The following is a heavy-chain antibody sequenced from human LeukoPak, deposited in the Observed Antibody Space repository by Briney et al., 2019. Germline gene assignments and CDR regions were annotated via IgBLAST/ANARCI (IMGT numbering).Heavy chain of an antibody. J-gene: IGHJ4*02. D-gene: IGHD3-22*01. V-gene: IGHV1-8*01. Sequence: SSVKVSCKASGYTFTSYDINWVRQATGQGLEWMGWMNPNSGNTGYAQKFQGGVTMTRNTAISTAYMELSSLRSEDTAVYYCARGRGGYYYDSSGYIYYFDYWGQGTLVTVSS. CDR3: ARGRGGYYYDSSGYIYYFDY. CDR1: GYTFTSYD. CDR2: MNPNSGNT.